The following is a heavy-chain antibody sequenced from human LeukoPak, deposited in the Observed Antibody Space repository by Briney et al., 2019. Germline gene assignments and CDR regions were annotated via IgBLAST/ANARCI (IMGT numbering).Heavy chain of an antibody. CDR3: ARQHTGGWPGFDC. J-gene: IGHJ4*02. V-gene: IGHV4-59*08. CDR2: IYSSGST. CDR1: GGSISNYY. D-gene: IGHD6-19*01. Sequence: PSETLSLTCTVSGGSISNYYWSWIRQPPGKGLEWIGYIYSSGSTNYNPSLKSRVTISVDTSKKHFSLKLSSVTAADTAVYYCARQHTGGWPGFDCWGRGTLATVSS.